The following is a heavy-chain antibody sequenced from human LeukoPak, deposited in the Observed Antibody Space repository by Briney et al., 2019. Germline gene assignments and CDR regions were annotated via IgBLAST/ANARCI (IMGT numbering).Heavy chain of an antibody. CDR2: IYYSGST. CDR3: ARRGGIIRGVASYYYMDV. CDR1: GGSINSSYYY. J-gene: IGHJ6*03. Sequence: NASETLSLTCTVSGGSINSSYYYWGWIRQPPGKGLEWIGSIYYSGSTYHNPSLKSRVTISVDTSKNQFSLKLSSVTAADTAAYYCARRGGIIRGVASYYYMDVWGQGTLVTVSS. V-gene: IGHV4-39*01. D-gene: IGHD3-10*01.